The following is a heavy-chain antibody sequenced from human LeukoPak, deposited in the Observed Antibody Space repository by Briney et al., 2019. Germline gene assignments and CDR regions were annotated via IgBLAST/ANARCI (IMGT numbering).Heavy chain of an antibody. CDR1: GFTFSSYA. CDR2: MSGSGGST. Sequence: GGSLRLSCAASGFTFSSYAMSWVRQAPGKGLEWVTAMSGSGGSTYYADSVQGRFTISRDNSKNTLYLQMNSLRAEDTAVYYCAKDVRVVRGVIIHYYFDYWGQGTLVTVSS. J-gene: IGHJ4*02. D-gene: IGHD3-10*01. CDR3: AKDVRVVRGVIIHYYFDY. V-gene: IGHV3-23*01.